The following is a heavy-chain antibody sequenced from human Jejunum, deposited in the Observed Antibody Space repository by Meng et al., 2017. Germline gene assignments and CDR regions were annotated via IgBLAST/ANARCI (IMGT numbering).Heavy chain of an antibody. J-gene: IGHJ2*01. Sequence: QVEGTEAGPGSGKASETLSLTCNVSGSSLSGHYWSWIRQAPGKGLEWIGHIFYSGNTNYNPALKSRVAMSLDTSENRFSLQLHSVTAADTAVYYCASAGSSGWNWYFGLWGRGTLVTVSS. CDR3: ASAGSSGWNWYFGL. D-gene: IGHD3-10*01. CDR2: IFYSGNT. CDR1: GSSLSGHY. V-gene: IGHV4-59*11.